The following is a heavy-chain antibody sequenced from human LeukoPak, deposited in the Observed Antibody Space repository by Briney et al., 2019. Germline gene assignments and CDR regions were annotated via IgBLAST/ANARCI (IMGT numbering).Heavy chain of an antibody. J-gene: IGHJ5*02. Sequence: GESLKISCKGSGYSFTSYWISWVRQMPGKGLEWMGRIDPSDSYTNYSPSFQGHVTISADKSISTAYLQWSSLEASDTAMYYCARQEYSSAWFDPWGQGTLVTVSS. D-gene: IGHD6-6*01. CDR3: ARQEYSSAWFDP. CDR1: GYSFTSYW. V-gene: IGHV5-10-1*01. CDR2: IDPSDSYT.